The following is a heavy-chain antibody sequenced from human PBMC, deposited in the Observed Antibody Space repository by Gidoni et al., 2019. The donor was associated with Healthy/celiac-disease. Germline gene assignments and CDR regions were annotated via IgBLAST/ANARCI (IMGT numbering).Heavy chain of an antibody. J-gene: IGHJ5*02. Sequence: QVQLQQWGAGLLKPSETLSLTGAGYGGSFSGYYWSWVRQPPGQGLEWIGEINNSGSTNYNPSLKSRVTISVDTSKNQFSLKLSSVTAADTAVYYCARVSRKGVEMANRGWFDPWGQGTLVTVSS. CDR2: INNSGST. CDR3: ARVSRKGVEMANRGWFDP. D-gene: IGHD3-16*02. V-gene: IGHV4-34*01. CDR1: GGSFSGYY.